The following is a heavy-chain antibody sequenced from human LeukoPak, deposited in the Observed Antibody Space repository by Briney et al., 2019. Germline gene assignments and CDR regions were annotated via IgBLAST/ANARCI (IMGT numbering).Heavy chain of an antibody. D-gene: IGHD6-13*01. Sequence: GGSLRLSCAASGFTFSSYAMSWVRQAPGKGLEWVSAISGSGGSTYYADSVKGRFTISRDNSKNTVSLQMNSLRAEDTAVYYCAKDGAAAGTFDYWGQGTLVTVSS. J-gene: IGHJ4*02. CDR1: GFTFSSYA. CDR3: AKDGAAAGTFDY. V-gene: IGHV3-23*01. CDR2: ISGSGGST.